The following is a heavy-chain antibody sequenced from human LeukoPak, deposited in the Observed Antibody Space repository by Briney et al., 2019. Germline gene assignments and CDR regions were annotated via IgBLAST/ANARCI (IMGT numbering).Heavy chain of an antibody. D-gene: IGHD6-13*01. CDR1: GYTLTELS. CDR2: FDPGDGET. CDR3: ATDRGRDSSSWYWFDP. J-gene: IGHJ5*02. Sequence: ASVKVSCKVSGYTLTELSMHWVRQAPGKGLEWMGGFDPGDGETIYAQKFQGRVTMTEDTSTDTAYMELSSLRSEDTAVYYCATDRGRDSSSWYWFDPWGQGTLVTVSS. V-gene: IGHV1-24*01.